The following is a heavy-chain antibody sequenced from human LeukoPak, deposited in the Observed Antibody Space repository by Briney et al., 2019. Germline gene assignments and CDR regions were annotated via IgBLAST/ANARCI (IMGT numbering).Heavy chain of an antibody. Sequence: QPGGSLKLSCAASGFTFSSYWMNWVRQSPGKGLEWVANIKQDGSERYYVDSVKGRFTISRDNAKKLLSLQMNSLRGDDTAVYYCARGTGTTAYFDYWGQGTLVTVSS. CDR3: ARGTGTTAYFDY. V-gene: IGHV3-7*05. CDR2: IKQDGSER. CDR1: GFTFSSYW. J-gene: IGHJ4*02. D-gene: IGHD1-1*01.